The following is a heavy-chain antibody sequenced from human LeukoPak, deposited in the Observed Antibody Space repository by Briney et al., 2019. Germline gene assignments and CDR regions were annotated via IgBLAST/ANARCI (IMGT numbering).Heavy chain of an antibody. J-gene: IGHJ4*02. D-gene: IGHD3-3*01. Sequence: PSETLSLTCTVSGGSVSSGSYYWSWIRQPPGKGLEWIGYIYYSGSTNYNPSLKSRVTISVDTSKNQFSLKLSSVTAADTAVYYCARGFGTLEWLLSPFAYWGQGTLVTVSS. CDR2: IYYSGST. V-gene: IGHV4-61*01. CDR3: ARGFGTLEWLLSPFAY. CDR1: GGSVSSGSYY.